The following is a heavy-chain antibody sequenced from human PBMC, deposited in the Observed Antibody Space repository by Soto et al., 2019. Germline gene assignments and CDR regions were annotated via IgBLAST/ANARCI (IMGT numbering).Heavy chain of an antibody. V-gene: IGHV3-23*01. CDR2: ISGSGGST. D-gene: IGHD3-16*01. J-gene: IGHJ6*02. Sequence: GGSLRLSCAASGFTFSSYAMSWVRQAPGKGLEWVSAISGSGGSTYYADSVKGRFTISRDNSKNTLYLQMNSLRAEDTAVYYCAKYQSRVWSGGMDVWGQGTTVTVSS. CDR3: AKYQSRVWSGGMDV. CDR1: GFTFSSYA.